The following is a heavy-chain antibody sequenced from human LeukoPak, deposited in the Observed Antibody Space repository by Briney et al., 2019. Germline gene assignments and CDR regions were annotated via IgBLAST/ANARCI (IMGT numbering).Heavy chain of an antibody. V-gene: IGHV4-61*01. CDR1: GGSVSSGSYY. CDR2: IYYSGST. J-gene: IGHJ5*02. Sequence: SETLSLTCTVSGGSVSSGSYYWSWLRQPPGKGLEWIGYIYYSGSTNYNPSLKSRVTISVDTSKNQFSLKLSSVTAADTAVYYCARTTYSGSYSVGFDPWGQGTLVTVSS. CDR3: ARTTYSGSYSVGFDP. D-gene: IGHD1-26*01.